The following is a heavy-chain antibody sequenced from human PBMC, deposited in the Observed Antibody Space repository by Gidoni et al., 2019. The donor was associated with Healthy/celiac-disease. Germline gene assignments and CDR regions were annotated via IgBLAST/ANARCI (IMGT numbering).Heavy chain of an antibody. D-gene: IGHD1-26*01. CDR1: GGSISRYY. Sequence: QVQLQESRPGLVKPSETLSLTCPVSGGSISRYYWSWIRQPPGKGLEWIGYIYYSGSTNYNPSLKSRVTISVDTSKNQFSLKLSSVTAADTAVYYCALYSGSYQGFDYWGQGTLVTVSS. V-gene: IGHV4-59*01. J-gene: IGHJ4*02. CDR3: ALYSGSYQGFDY. CDR2: IYYSGST.